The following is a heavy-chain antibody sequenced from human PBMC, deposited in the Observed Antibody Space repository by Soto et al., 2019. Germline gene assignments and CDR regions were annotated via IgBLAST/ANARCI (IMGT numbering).Heavy chain of an antibody. CDR1: GDSVSSNVVA. J-gene: IGHJ4*02. V-gene: IGHV6-1*01. CDR2: TYYASTWNN. Sequence: QVQLQQSGPGLMKPSQTLSLTCAISGDSVSSNVVAWNWISQSPSRGLEWLGRTYYASTWNNGYSPSVKSRIPINPDTSKNQFSLQLHFVTPEDTAVYYCARGRKSAFDYWGQGTLVTVSS. CDR3: ARGRKSAFDY.